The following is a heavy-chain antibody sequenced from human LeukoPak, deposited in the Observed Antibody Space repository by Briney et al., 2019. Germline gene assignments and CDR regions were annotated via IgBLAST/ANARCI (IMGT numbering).Heavy chain of an antibody. CDR1: GFTFSSYA. CDR2: ISGSGGST. V-gene: IGHV3-23*01. Sequence: GGSLRLSCAASGFTFSSYAMSWVRQAPGKGLEWVSAISGSGGSTYYADSVKGRFTISRDNSKNMLYLQMNSLRAEDTAVYYCAKDRGTAAGTSREYFQHWGQGTLVTVSS. J-gene: IGHJ1*01. D-gene: IGHD6-13*01. CDR3: AKDRGTAAGTSREYFQH.